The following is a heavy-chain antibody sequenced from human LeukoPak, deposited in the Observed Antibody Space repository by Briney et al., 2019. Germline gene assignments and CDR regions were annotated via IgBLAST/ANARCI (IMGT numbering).Heavy chain of an antibody. V-gene: IGHV3-21*04. J-gene: IGHJ4*02. CDR3: AKSRGDYGDFLDY. CDR2: ISSSSSYI. Sequence: GGSLRLSCAASGFTFSSYSMNWVRQAPGKGLEWVSSISSSSSYIYYADSVKGRFTISRDNAKNSLYLQMNSLRAEDTAVYYCAKSRGDYGDFLDYWGQGTLVTVSS. CDR1: GFTFSSYS. D-gene: IGHD4-17*01.